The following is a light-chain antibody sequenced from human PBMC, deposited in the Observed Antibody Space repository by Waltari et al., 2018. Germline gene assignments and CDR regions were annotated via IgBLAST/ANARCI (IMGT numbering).Light chain of an antibody. J-gene: IGKJ2*01. V-gene: IGKV1-5*01. Sequence: DIQMTQSPSTLSASVGDRVTMTCRASQSISRWLAWDQQKPGKAPKFLIYGASTLESGVPSRFSGSGSGTEFTLTISSLKPDDFATYYCQQYNSDSPTTFGQGTRLEIK. CDR3: QQYNSDSPTT. CDR2: GAS. CDR1: QSISRW.